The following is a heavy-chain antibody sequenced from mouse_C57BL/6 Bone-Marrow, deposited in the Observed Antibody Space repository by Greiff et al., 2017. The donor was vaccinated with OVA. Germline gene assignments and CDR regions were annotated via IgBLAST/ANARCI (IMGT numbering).Heavy chain of an antibody. CDR3: ARPHYYGSTWFAY. CDR2: ISNGGGST. J-gene: IGHJ3*01. D-gene: IGHD1-1*01. CDR1: GFTFSDYY. Sequence: EVNVVESGGGLVQPGGSLKLSCAASGFTFSDYYMYWVRQTPEKRLEWVAYISNGGGSTYYPDTVKGRFTISRDNAKNTLYLQMSRLKSEDTAMYYCARPHYYGSTWFAYWGQGTLVTVSA. V-gene: IGHV5-12*01.